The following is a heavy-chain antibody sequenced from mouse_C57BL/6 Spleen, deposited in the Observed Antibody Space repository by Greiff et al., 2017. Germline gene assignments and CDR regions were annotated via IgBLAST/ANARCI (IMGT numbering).Heavy chain of an antibody. J-gene: IGHJ4*01. CDR1: GYTFTDYE. CDR3: TRRSRSSHRARDY. D-gene: IGHD1-1*01. V-gene: IGHV1-15*01. CDR2: IDPETGGT. Sequence: QVQLKESGAELVRPGASVTLSCKASGYTFTDYEMHWVKQTPVHGLEWIGAIDPETGGTAYNQKFKGKAILTADKSSSTAYMELRSLTSEDSAVYYCTRRSRSSHRARDYWGQGTSVTVSS.